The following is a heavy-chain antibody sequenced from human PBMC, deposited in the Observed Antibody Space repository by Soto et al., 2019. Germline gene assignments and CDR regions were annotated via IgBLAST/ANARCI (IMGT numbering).Heavy chain of an antibody. J-gene: IGHJ5*02. V-gene: IGHV3-23*04. CDR2: ISGNGIST. CDR1: GFTFINFA. Sequence: EVQLVESGGGLVHPAGSLRLSCAASGFTFINFAMTWVRQAPGKGLEWVSAISGNGISTYYADSVKGRFTISRDNSKDTVHLQMHSLRADDTAVYYCAKVLDPDLWGTSHGWFDPWCQGVLVTVSS. D-gene: IGHD3-16*01. CDR3: AKVLDPDLWGTSHGWFDP.